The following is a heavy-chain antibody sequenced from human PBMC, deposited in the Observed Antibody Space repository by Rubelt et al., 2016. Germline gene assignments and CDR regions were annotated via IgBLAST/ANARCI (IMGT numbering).Heavy chain of an antibody. CDR3: ARDRLLDDSSGGDAFDI. D-gene: IGHD3-22*01. J-gene: IGHJ3*02. V-gene: IGHV1-69*09. Sequence: QVQLVQSGAEVKKPGASVKVSCKASGGTFSSYAISWVRQAPGQGLEWMGRIIPILGIANYAQKFQGRVTITAEKSTSTAYMELSSLRAEDTAVYYCARDRLLDDSSGGDAFDIWGQGTMVTVSS. CDR2: IIPILGIA. CDR1: GGTFSSYA.